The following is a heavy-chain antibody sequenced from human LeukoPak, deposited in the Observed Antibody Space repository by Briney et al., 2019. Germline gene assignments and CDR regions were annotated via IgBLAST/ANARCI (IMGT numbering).Heavy chain of an antibody. CDR2: ISYDGSNK. D-gene: IGHD3-3*01. CDR3: GTGALRFLEWLLSNFDY. CDR1: GFTFSSYG. J-gene: IGHJ4*02. Sequence: GSLRLSCAASGFTFSSYGMHWVRQAPGKGLEWVAVISYDGSNKYYADSVKGRFTISRDNSKNTLYLQMNSLRAEDTAVYYCGTGALRFLEWLLSNFDYWGQGTLVTVSS. V-gene: IGHV3-30*03.